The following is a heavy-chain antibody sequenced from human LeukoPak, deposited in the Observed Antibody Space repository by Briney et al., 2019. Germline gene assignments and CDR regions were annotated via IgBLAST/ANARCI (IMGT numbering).Heavy chain of an antibody. J-gene: IGHJ3*02. D-gene: IGHD7-27*01. V-gene: IGHV3-21*01. CDR3: ARAKWGSYDAFDI. CDR2: ISSSSSYI. CDR1: GFTFSSYS. Sequence: GGSLRLSCAASGFTFSSYSMNWVRQAPGKGLEWVSSISSSSSYIYYADSVKGRFTISRDNAKNSLYLQMNSLRAEDTAVYYCARAKWGSYDAFDIWGQGTMVTVSS.